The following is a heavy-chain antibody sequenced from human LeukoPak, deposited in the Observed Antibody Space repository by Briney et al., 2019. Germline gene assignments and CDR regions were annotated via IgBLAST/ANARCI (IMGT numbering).Heavy chain of an antibody. CDR2: INPNSGGT. J-gene: IGHJ4*02. Sequence: SVKVSCKASGYTFTGYYMHWVRQAPGQGLEWMGWINPNSGGTNYAQKFQGWVTMTRDTSISTAYMELSRLRSDDTAVYYCARANSYGSGSYSAGYWGQGTLVTVSS. V-gene: IGHV1-2*04. CDR1: GYTFTGYY. CDR3: ARANSYGSGSYSAGY. D-gene: IGHD3-10*01.